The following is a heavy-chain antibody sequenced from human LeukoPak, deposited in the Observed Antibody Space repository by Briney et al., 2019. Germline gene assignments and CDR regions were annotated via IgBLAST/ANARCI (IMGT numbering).Heavy chain of an antibody. CDR1: GYTFTGYY. J-gene: IGHJ5*02. Sequence: GASVKVSCKASGYTFTGYYMHWVRQAPGQGLEWMGWINPNSGGTNYAQKFQGRVTMTRDTSISTAYMELSRLRSDDTAVYYCARVYGSSSGIGWFDPWGQGTLVTVSS. CDR3: ARVYGSSSGIGWFDP. V-gene: IGHV1-2*02. D-gene: IGHD6-6*01. CDR2: INPNSGGT.